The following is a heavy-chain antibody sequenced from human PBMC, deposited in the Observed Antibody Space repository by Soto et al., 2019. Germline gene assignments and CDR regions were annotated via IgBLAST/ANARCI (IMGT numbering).Heavy chain of an antibody. D-gene: IGHD2-2*01. V-gene: IGHV1-58*01. CDR3: AREGYCSSLELCYYGMDV. CDR2: IVVGSGNT. CDR1: GFTFTSSA. J-gene: IGHJ6*02. Sequence: GASVKVSCKASGFTFTSSAVQWVRQARGQRLEWIGWIVVGSGNTNYAQKFQERVTITRDMSTSTAYMELSSLRSEDTAVYYCAREGYCSSLELCYYGMDVWGQGTTVTVSS.